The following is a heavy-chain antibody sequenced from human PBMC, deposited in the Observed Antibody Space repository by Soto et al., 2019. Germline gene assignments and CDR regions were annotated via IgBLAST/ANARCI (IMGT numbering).Heavy chain of an antibody. CDR1: RYLFTSHN. CDR3: GRIAGAGLTYFDF. Sequence: ASVKVSCKASRYLFTSHNIHWVREAPGQGLEWIGEINPRSGSAGYDQKFRGRLTMTSDASTTTVYMTLSSLRSEDTAVYYGGRIAGAGLTYFDFWG. D-gene: IGHD6-13*01. V-gene: IGHV1-46*01. J-gene: IGHJ4*01. CDR2: INPRSGSA.